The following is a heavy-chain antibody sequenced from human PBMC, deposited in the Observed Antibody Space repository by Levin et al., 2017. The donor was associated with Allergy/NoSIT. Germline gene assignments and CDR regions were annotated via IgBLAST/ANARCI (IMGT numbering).Heavy chain of an antibody. CDR1: GFTFSSYA. J-gene: IGHJ4*02. Sequence: GGSLRLSCAASGFTFSSYAMSWVRQAPGKGLEWVSAISGSGGSTYYADSVKGRFTISRDNSKNTLYLQMNSLRAEDTAVYYCAKRAELAHYYDSSGYPYYFDYWGQGTLVTVSS. CDR3: AKRAELAHYYDSSGYPYYFDY. CDR2: ISGSGGST. V-gene: IGHV3-23*01. D-gene: IGHD3-22*01.